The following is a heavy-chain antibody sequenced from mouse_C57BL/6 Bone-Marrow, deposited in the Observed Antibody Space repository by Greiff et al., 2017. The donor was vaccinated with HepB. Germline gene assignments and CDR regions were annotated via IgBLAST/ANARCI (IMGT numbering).Heavy chain of an antibody. V-gene: IGHV1-47*01. Sequence: VQLQQSGAELVKPGASVKMSCKASGYTFTTYPIEWMKQNHGKSLEWIGNFHPYNDDTKYNEKFKGKVTLTVEKSSSTVYLELCRLTSDDSAVYYCARVRDYDGRYFDVWGTGTTVTVSS. J-gene: IGHJ1*03. D-gene: IGHD2-4*01. CDR1: GYTFTTYP. CDR2: FHPYNDDT. CDR3: ARVRDYDGRYFDV.